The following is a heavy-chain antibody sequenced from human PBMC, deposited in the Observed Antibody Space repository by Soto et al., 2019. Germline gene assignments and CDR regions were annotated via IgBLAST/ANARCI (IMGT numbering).Heavy chain of an antibody. CDR2: ISGGGDTT. J-gene: IGHJ4*02. Sequence: EVQLLESGGGLVQPGGSLRLSCAASGFTFNNYAMTWVRQAPGKGLEWVSAISGGGDTTSYADSVKGLFTVSRDGSKNTLDLQMSSLSAEDTALYSCAKGRGGSGSLAPRVDFWGQGTLVTVSS. V-gene: IGHV3-23*01. CDR1: GFTFNNYA. CDR3: AKGRGGSGSLAPRVDF. D-gene: IGHD3-10*01.